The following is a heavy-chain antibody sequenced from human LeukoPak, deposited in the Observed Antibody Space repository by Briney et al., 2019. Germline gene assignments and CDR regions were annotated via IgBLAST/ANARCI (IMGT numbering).Heavy chain of an antibody. V-gene: IGHV5-51*01. Sequence: GESLKISCKGSGYSFTSYWIGWVRQMPGKGLEWLGIIYPGDSDTRYSPSFQGQVTISADKSISTAYLQSSSLKAPDTGMYYCGRPEKGDSDAFDIWGQGTMVTVSS. CDR1: GYSFTSYW. J-gene: IGHJ3*02. D-gene: IGHD2-21*02. CDR3: GRPEKGDSDAFDI. CDR2: IYPGDSDT.